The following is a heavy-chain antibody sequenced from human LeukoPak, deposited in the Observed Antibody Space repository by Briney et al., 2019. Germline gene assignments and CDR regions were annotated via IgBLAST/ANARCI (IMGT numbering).Heavy chain of an antibody. D-gene: IGHD3-16*01. CDR3: AKDSLADIDY. CDR1: GFIFSTYG. V-gene: IGHV3-30*02. CDR2: IRHDGSIK. Sequence: GGSMRLSCAASGFIFSTYGMYWVRQAPGKGLEWVAFIRHDGSIKNYADSVKGRSTISRDNSKNTLYLQMNSLRAEDTAVYYCAKDSLADIDYWGQGTLVTVSS. J-gene: IGHJ4*02.